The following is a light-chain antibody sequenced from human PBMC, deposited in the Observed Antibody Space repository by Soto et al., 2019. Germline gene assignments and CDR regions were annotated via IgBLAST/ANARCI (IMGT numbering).Light chain of an antibody. Sequence: EIAVTQSPATLSLSPGERATLSCRASQSVSRYFAWYQQKPGQPPRLLMYDISNRATGIPPRFSGSGSGTDFTLTISSREPGDFAVYFCQQRTNWPPTFGQGTNVEIK. J-gene: IGKJ1*01. CDR2: DIS. CDR3: QQRTNWPPT. V-gene: IGKV3-11*01. CDR1: QSVSRY.